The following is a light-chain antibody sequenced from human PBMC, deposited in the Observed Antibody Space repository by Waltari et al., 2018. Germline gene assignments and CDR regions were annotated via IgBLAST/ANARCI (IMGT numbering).Light chain of an antibody. Sequence: QSALTQPASVSGSPGQSITISCTGTSNDVGGYNYISWYQQYPGKAPKLMIYAVNNRPSGVSNRFSGSKSGNTASLTISGLQAEDEADYYCSSYTSRTTVVFGGGTKLAVL. V-gene: IGLV2-14*01. CDR3: SSYTSRTTVV. CDR1: SNDVGGYNY. J-gene: IGLJ2*01. CDR2: AVN.